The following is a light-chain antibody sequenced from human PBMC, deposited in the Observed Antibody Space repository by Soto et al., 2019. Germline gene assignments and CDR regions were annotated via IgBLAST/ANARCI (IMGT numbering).Light chain of an antibody. CDR1: SSDVGGYNY. J-gene: IGLJ2*01. CDR2: DVS. Sequence: QSALTQPASVSGSPGQSITISCTGTSSDVGGYNYVSWYQQHPGKAPKLMIYDVSNRPSGVSNRFSGSKSGNTASLTISGLQAEDEADYYCSSHTSSGTHVVFGGGTKLTVL. V-gene: IGLV2-14*01. CDR3: SSHTSSGTHVV.